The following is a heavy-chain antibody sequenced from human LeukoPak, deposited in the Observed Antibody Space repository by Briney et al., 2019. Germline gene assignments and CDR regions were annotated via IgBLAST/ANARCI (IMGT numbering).Heavy chain of an antibody. V-gene: IGHV4-59*10. CDR2: IYTSGST. D-gene: IGHD3-22*01. Sequence: SETLSLTCAVYGGSFSGYYWSWIRQPAGKGLEWIGRIYTSGSTNYNPSLKSRVTMSVDTSKNQFSLKLSSVTAADTAVYYCARNYYDSSGYYYYFDYWGQGTLVTVSS. CDR3: ARNYYDSSGYYYYFDY. J-gene: IGHJ4*02. CDR1: GGSFSGYY.